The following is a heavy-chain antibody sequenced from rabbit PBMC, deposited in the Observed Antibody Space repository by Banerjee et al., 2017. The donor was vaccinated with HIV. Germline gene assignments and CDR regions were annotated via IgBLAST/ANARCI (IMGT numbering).Heavy chain of an antibody. V-gene: IGHV1S45*01. D-gene: IGHD2-1*01. J-gene: IGHJ4*01. CDR2: IYVDNGNT. Sequence: QEQLEESGGDLVKPEGSLTLTCKASGFSFSNKYVMCWVRQAPGKGLELIACIYVDNGNTYYASWAKGRFTISKTSSTTVTLQLTGLTAADTATYFCARDEAGDGACALDLCGQGTLVTVS. CDR1: GFSFSNKYV. CDR3: ARDEAGDGACALDL.